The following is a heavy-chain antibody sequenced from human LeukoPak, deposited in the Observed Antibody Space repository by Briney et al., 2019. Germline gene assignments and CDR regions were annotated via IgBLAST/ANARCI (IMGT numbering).Heavy chain of an antibody. D-gene: IGHD3-22*01. CDR3: AKGPEPTDSSGYFVLDHPDY. V-gene: IGHV3-30*18. Sequence: GRSLRLSCAASGFTFSSYGMHWVRQAPGKGLEWVAVISYDGSNKYYADSVKGRFTISRDNSKNTLYLQMNSLRAEDTAVYYCAKGPEPTDSSGYFVLDHPDYWGQGTLVTVSS. J-gene: IGHJ4*02. CDR1: GFTFSSYG. CDR2: ISYDGSNK.